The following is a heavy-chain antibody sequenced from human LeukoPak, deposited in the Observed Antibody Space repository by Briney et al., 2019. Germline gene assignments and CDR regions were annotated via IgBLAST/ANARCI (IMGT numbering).Heavy chain of an antibody. V-gene: IGHV4-59*01. D-gene: IGHD2-15*01. Sequence: SETLSLTCTVSGGSISSYYWSWIRQPPGKGLEWIGYIYYSGSTKYKPSLKSRVTISVDTSKNQFSLKLSSVTAADTAVYYCARGGSHCSGGSCYSLDWFDPWGQGTLVTVSS. CDR3: ARGGSHCSGGSCYSLDWFDP. J-gene: IGHJ5*02. CDR2: IYYSGST. CDR1: GGSISSYY.